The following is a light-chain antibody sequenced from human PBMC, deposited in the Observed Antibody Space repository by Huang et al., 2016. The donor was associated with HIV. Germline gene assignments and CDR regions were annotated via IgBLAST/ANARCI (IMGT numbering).Light chain of an antibody. Sequence: EIVMTQSPGTLSVSPGERVTLSCSASESISSRLAGYQQASGQAPRLLIYDAATRATGVPARFSGSGSGTNFTLTISSLQSEDFAVYYCQQYNDWPPITFGQGTRVDIK. CDR2: DAA. CDR3: QQYNDWPPIT. J-gene: IGKJ5*01. V-gene: IGKV3-15*01. CDR1: ESISSR.